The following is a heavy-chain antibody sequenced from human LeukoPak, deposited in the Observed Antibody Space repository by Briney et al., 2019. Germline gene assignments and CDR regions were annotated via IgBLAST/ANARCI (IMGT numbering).Heavy chain of an antibody. CDR2: ISSNGGST. J-gene: IGHJ3*02. V-gene: IGHV3-64*01. CDR1: GFTFSSYA. D-gene: IGHD1-26*01. Sequence: QAGGSLRLSCAASGFTFSSYAMHWVRQAPGKGLEYVSGISSNGGSTYYANSVKGRFTMSRDNSKNTLYLQMGSLRAEDMAVYYCARRSGSQPQRAFDIWGQGTMVTVSS. CDR3: ARRSGSQPQRAFDI.